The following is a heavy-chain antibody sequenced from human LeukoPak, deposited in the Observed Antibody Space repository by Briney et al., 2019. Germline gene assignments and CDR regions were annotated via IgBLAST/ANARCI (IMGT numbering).Heavy chain of an antibody. CDR3: ARKHSSGYEDY. J-gene: IGHJ4*02. CDR1: GGSISSDY. CDR2: IHYSGST. V-gene: IGHV4-59*08. Sequence: SETLSLTCTVSGGSISSDYWSWIRQPPGKGLEWIGYIHYSGSTSYNPSLKSRATISEGTSKNQFSLRLTSVTAADTAFYYCARKHSSGYEDYWGQGMLVTVSS. D-gene: IGHD3-22*01.